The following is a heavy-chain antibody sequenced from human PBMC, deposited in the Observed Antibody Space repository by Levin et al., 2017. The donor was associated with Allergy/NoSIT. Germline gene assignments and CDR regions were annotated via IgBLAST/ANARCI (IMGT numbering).Heavy chain of an antibody. CDR2: IYYSGST. Sequence: SETLSLTCTVSGGSISSYYWSWIRQPPGKGLEWIGYIYYSGSTNYNPSPKSRVTISVDTSKNQFSLKLSSVTAADTAVYYCARADYDILTGYFNWFDPWGQGTLVTVAS. CDR3: ARADYDILTGYFNWFDP. V-gene: IGHV4-59*01. J-gene: IGHJ5*02. CDR1: GGSISSYY. D-gene: IGHD3-9*01.